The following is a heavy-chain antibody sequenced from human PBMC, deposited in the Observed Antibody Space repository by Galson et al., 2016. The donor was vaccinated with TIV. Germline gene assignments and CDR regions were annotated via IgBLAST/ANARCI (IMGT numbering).Heavy chain of an antibody. CDR1: EFTFSDYW. J-gene: IGHJ4*02. Sequence: SLRLSCEASEFTFSDYWMSWVRQAPGKGLEWVDNIKQDGGEKYYVDSVKGRFTITRENAKNSLFLQMNSLRAEDRAVYYCARDFPPGYGSSFNDYGGQGTLVTVSS. V-gene: IGHV3-7*01. CDR3: ARDFPPGYGSSFNDY. CDR2: IKQDGGEK. D-gene: IGHD6-13*01.